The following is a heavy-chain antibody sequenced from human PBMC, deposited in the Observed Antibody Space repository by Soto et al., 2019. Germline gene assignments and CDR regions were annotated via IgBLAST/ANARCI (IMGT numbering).Heavy chain of an antibody. J-gene: IGHJ4*02. CDR2: ISWESGII. Sequence: QPGGSLRLSCAASGFTFENYAMHWVRQVPGKGLEWVSGISWESGIIGYADLVKGRFTISRDNAKNFLYLQMDSLRAEDTALYYCAKDNTGWSGSPIDYWGQGTLVTVSS. V-gene: IGHV3-9*01. CDR3: AKDNTGWSGSPIDY. CDR1: GFTFENYA. D-gene: IGHD6-19*01.